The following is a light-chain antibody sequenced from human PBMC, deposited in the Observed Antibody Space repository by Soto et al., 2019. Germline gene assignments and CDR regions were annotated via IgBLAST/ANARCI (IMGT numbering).Light chain of an antibody. Sequence: EIVLTQSPGTLSLSPGXRVTLSCRASQSVRTNFLAWYQQKPGQAPRLLMYGASNRAAGIPDRFSGSGSGTDFTLTISRLAPEDFAVYYCHQHRSSPRTFCQGTKVDIK. CDR1: QSVRTNF. J-gene: IGKJ1*01. V-gene: IGKV3-20*01. CDR2: GAS. CDR3: HQHRSSPRT.